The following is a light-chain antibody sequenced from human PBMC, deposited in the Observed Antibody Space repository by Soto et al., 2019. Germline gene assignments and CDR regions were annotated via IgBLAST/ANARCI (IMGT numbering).Light chain of an antibody. Sequence: EIGMTQSPATLSVSPGERATLSCRASQSVSSNLAWYQQKPGQAPRLLIYGASTRATGIPVRFSGGGSGTEFTLTISILQSEDFAVYYCQQYNNWPPWTFGQGTKVEIK. V-gene: IGKV3-15*01. J-gene: IGKJ1*01. CDR1: QSVSSN. CDR3: QQYNNWPPWT. CDR2: GAS.